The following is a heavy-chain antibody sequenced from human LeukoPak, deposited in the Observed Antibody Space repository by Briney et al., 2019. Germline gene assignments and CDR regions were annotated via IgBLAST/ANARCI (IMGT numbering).Heavy chain of an antibody. CDR2: IYYSGST. J-gene: IGHJ4*02. Sequence: SETLSLTCTVSGGSISSYYWSWIRQPPGKGLEWIGYIYYSGSTNYNPSLKSRVTISVDRSKNQFSLKLSPVTAADTAVYYCARMNDYGDYVDYWGQGTLVTVSS. CDR3: ARMNDYGDYVDY. V-gene: IGHV4-59*12. D-gene: IGHD4-17*01. CDR1: GGSISSYY.